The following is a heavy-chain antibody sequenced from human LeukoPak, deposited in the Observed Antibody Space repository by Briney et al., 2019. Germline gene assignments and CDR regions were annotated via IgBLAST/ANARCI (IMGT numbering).Heavy chain of an antibody. CDR3: VRDLGGRSGH. D-gene: IGHD1-26*01. Sequence: GGSLRLSCAASGFAFSSNWMHWVRQAPGKGLVWVSRINEDGSTTNYADSVKGRSTIFRDNAKNTLYLQMNSLRAEDTAVYYCVRDLGGRSGHWGQGTLVTVSS. CDR2: INEDGSTT. J-gene: IGHJ4*02. CDR1: GFAFSSNW. V-gene: IGHV3-74*01.